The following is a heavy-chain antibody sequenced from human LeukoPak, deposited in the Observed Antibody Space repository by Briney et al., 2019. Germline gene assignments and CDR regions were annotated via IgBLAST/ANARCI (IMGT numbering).Heavy chain of an antibody. D-gene: IGHD6-13*01. V-gene: IGHV1-2*02. Sequence: ASVKVSCKASGYTFTTYAMNWVRQAPGQGLEWMGWINPNSGGTNYAQKFQGRVTMTRDTSISTAYMELSRLRSDDTAVYYCARVRIAAAGFDPWGQGTLVTVSS. CDR3: ARVRIAAAGFDP. J-gene: IGHJ5*02. CDR1: GYTFTTYA. CDR2: INPNSGGT.